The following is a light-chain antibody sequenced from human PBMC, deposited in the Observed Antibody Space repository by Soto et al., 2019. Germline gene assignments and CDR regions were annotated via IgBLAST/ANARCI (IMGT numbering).Light chain of an antibody. CDR3: QQSYSTPFT. V-gene: IGKV1-39*01. CDR2: AAT. J-gene: IGKJ3*01. Sequence: DIQMTQSPSSLSASVGDRVTITCRASQSISSYLNWYQQKPGKAPKLLIYAATSLQSGVPSRFSGSVSGTDFTLTISSLQPEDFAPYYCQQSYSTPFTFGPGTKVDIK. CDR1: QSISSY.